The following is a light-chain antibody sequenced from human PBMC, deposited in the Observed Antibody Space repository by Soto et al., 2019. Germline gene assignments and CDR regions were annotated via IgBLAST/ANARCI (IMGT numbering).Light chain of an antibody. CDR1: SSDVGGYDF. Sequence: QSALTQPASVSGSPGQSITISCTGTSSDVGGYDFVSWYQQYPGKAPKLMIYAVSDRPSGVSNRFSGSKSGNTASLTISGLQAEDEADYLCNSYTSSHGVCFGGGTKLTVL. CDR3: NSYTSSHGVC. CDR2: AVS. V-gene: IGLV2-14*03. J-gene: IGLJ2*01.